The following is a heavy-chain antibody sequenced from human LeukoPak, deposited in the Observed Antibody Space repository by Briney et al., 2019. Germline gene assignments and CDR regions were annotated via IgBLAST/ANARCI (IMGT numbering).Heavy chain of an antibody. CDR2: INHSGST. D-gene: IGHD5-18*01. Sequence: NPSEALSLTCAVYGGSFSGYYWSWIRQPPGKGLEWIGEINHSGSTNYNPSLKSRVTISVDTSKNQFSLKLSSVTAADTAVYYCAIRGYSYGYVTPFDYWGQGTLVTVSS. J-gene: IGHJ4*02. CDR3: AIRGYSYGYVTPFDY. V-gene: IGHV4-34*01. CDR1: GGSFSGYY.